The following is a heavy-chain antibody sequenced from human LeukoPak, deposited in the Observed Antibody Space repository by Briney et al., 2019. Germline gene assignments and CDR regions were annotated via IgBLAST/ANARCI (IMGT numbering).Heavy chain of an antibody. CDR3: ARGMVRGVDY. V-gene: IGHV4-61*05. J-gene: IGHJ4*02. Sequence: PSETLSLTCTVSGGSISSSSYYWGWIRQPPGKGLEWIEYIYYSGSTNYNPSLKSRVTISVDTSKNQFSLKLSSVTAADTAVYYCARGMVRGVDYWGQGTLVTVSS. CDR1: GGSISSSSYY. CDR2: IYYSGST. D-gene: IGHD3-10*01.